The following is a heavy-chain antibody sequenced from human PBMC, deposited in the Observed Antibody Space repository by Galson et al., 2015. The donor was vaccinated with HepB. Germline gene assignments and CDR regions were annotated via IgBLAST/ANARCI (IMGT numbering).Heavy chain of an antibody. CDR3: ARGPLFIPFFDY. CDR2: INHSGST. V-gene: IGHV4-34*01. D-gene: IGHD3-16*01. J-gene: IGHJ4*02. CDR1: GGSLSGYY. Sequence: ETLSLTCAVYGGSLSGYYWSWIRQPPGKGLEWIGEINHSGSTNYNPSLKSRVTISVDTSKNQFSLKLSSVTAADTAVYYCARGPLFIPFFDYWGQGTLVTVSS.